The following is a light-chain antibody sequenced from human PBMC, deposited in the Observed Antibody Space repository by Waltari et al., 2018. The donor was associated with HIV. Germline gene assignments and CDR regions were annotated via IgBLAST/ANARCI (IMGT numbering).Light chain of an antibody. J-gene: IGLJ2*01. CDR3: QVWDFRSDEVI. V-gene: IGLV3-21*04. CDR1: DIGSKS. Sequence: SYMLTQSPSVSVAPGKTAALTCGGTDIGSKSVHWYQLNSGQAPVLIIYDDDDRPSGVPERFSGSNSANTATLAITRVEAGDEADYFCQVWDFRSDEVIFGGGTKMTVL. CDR2: DDD.